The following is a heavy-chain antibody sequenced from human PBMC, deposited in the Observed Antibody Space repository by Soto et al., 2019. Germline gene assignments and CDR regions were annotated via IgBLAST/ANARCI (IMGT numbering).Heavy chain of an antibody. CDR1: GGSISSGGYS. V-gene: IGHV4-30-2*01. J-gene: IGHJ4*02. Sequence: PSETQSLTCAVSGGSISSGGYSWSWIRQPPGKGLEWIGYIYHSGSTYYNPSLKSRVTISVDRSKNQFSLKLSSVTAADTAVYYCATAPGPYWGQGTLVTVSS. CDR3: ATAPGPY. CDR2: IYHSGST.